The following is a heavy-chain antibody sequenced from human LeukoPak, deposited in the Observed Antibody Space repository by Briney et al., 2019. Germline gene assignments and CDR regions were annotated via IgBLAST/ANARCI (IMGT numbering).Heavy chain of an antibody. CDR1: GGSISSYY. CDR2: IYSTGST. J-gene: IGHJ4*02. D-gene: IGHD1-26*01. V-gene: IGHV4-59*12. CDR3: ARSKVWREPRFDY. Sequence: SETLSLTCTVSGGSISSYYWSWIRQPPGKGLEWIGDIYSTGSTNYKPSLKSRVTMSVDTSKNQFSLKLSSVTAADTAVYYCARSKVWREPRFDYWGQGTLVTVSS.